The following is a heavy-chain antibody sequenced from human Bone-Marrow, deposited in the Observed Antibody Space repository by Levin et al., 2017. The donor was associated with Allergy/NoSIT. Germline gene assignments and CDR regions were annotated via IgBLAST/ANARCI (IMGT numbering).Heavy chain of an antibody. CDR2: ISSDGKKV. CDR3: ARSTYGSLDI. Sequence: GESLKISCVASGFTFSNYWLHWVRQSPGEGLEWVSRISSDGKKVGYTASVRGRVTISRDNAKNTLSLQMNSLRVEDTAVYYCARSTYGSLDIWGQGTLVIVSS. CDR1: GFTFSNYW. J-gene: IGHJ4*02. V-gene: IGHV3-74*01. D-gene: IGHD4-17*01.